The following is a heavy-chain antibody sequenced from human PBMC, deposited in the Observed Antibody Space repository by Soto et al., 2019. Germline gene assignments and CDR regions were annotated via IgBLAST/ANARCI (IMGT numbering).Heavy chain of an antibody. J-gene: IGHJ4*02. CDR2: ISSSSSYI. CDR3: ARDVPGAFDY. D-gene: IGHD1-26*01. Sequence: GGSLRLSRAASGFTFSSYSMNWVRQAPGKGLEWVSSISSSSSYIYYADSVKGRFTISRDNAKNSLYLQMNSLRAEDTAVYYCARDVPGAFDYWGQGTLVTVSS. V-gene: IGHV3-21*01. CDR1: GFTFSSYS.